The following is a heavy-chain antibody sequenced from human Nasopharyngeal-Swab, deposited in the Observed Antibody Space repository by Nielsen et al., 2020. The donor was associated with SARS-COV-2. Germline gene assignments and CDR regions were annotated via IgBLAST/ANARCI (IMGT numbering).Heavy chain of an antibody. J-gene: IGHJ5*02. CDR1: GFTFSDYW. V-gene: IGHV3-33*01. Sequence: GESLKISCAPSGFTFSDYWMHWVRQAPGKGLEWVANIWYDGTNKYYADSVKGRFTISRDNTKNMLYLQMNSLRAEDSSVYFCARAGTGRADPTAWGQGALVTVSS. D-gene: IGHD1-1*01. CDR3: ARAGTGRADPTA. CDR2: IWYDGTNK.